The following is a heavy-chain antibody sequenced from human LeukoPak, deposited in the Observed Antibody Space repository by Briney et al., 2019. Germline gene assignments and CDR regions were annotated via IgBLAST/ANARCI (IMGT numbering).Heavy chain of an antibody. CDR1: GCSFTSYW. Sequence: GASLQISCKGSGCSFTSYWIGWVRQMPGKGLEWMGIICPGDSDTRYSPSFQGQVTISADKSISTAYLQWSSLKASDTAMYYCARLGPDMRWLQDPFDYWGQGTLVTVSS. D-gene: IGHD5-24*01. J-gene: IGHJ4*02. CDR3: ARLGPDMRWLQDPFDY. V-gene: IGHV5-51*01. CDR2: ICPGDSDT.